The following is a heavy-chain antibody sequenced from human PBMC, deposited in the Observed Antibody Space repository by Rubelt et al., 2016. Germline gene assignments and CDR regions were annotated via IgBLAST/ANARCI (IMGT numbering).Heavy chain of an antibody. CDR2: INSDGSST. CDR3: ARDREAVAGRGGDAFDI. V-gene: IGHV3-74*01. Sequence: QVPGKGLVWVSRINSDGSSTSYVDSVKGRFTISRDNAKNSLFLQMNSLRAEDTAVYYCARDREAVAGRGGDAFDIWGQGTKVTVSS. D-gene: IGHD6-19*01. J-gene: IGHJ3*02.